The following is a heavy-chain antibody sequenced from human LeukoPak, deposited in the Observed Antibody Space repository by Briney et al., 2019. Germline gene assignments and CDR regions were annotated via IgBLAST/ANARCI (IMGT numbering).Heavy chain of an antibody. J-gene: IGHJ3*02. D-gene: IGHD6-19*01. CDR2: IKSKTDGGAT. CDR1: GFISTNAW. CDR3: TAEYRDSSGWYGAFDI. V-gene: IGHV3-15*01. Sequence: GGCLRLSCAASGFISTNAWMSWVRQAPGKGLEWVGRIKSKTDGGATDFAAPVKGRFTISRDDSRNTLYLHMNSLRIEDTAVYFCTAEYRDSSGWYGAFDIWGQGTMVTVSS.